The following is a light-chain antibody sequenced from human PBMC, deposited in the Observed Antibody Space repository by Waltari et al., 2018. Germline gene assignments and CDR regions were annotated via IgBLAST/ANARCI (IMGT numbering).Light chain of an antibody. CDR1: SSDVGSYNL. CDR3: CSYAGSSTSV. J-gene: IGLJ1*01. V-gene: IGLV2-23*02. CDR2: EVS. Sequence: QSALTQPASVSGSPGQSIPISCTGTSSDVGSYNLVSWYQQQPGKAPKLMIYEVSKRPSGVSNRFSGSKPGNTASLTISGLQAEDEADYYCCSYAGSSTSVFGTGTKVTVL.